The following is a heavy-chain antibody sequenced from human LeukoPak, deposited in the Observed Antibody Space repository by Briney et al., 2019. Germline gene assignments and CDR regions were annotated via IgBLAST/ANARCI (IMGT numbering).Heavy chain of an antibody. CDR3: ARHDNYYDSSGRGQAEYFQH. CDR1: GYIFSSYW. CDR2: IYPGDSDT. J-gene: IGHJ1*01. Sequence: GESLKISCKGSGYIFSSYWIGWVRQMPGKGLEWMGIIYPGDSDTRYRSSFQGQVTISADKSISTAYLQWSSLKASDTAMYYCARHDNYYDSSGRGQAEYFQHWGQGTLVTVPS. V-gene: IGHV5-51*01. D-gene: IGHD3-22*01.